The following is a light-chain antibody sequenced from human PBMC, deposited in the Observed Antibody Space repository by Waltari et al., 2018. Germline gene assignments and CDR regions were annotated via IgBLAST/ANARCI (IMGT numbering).Light chain of an antibody. CDR2: DDD. V-gene: IGLV3-21*02. J-gene: IGLJ2*01. CDR1: HIGTKA. CDR3: QVWDNHTVV. Sequence: SYVLTQLSSMSVTPGQTARIVCGGRHIGTKAVHWYQRKAGQAPLLVLHDDDTRPSGIPDRFSGTNSGDTATLTISGVEAEDEADYFCQVWDNHTVVFGGGTNLTVL.